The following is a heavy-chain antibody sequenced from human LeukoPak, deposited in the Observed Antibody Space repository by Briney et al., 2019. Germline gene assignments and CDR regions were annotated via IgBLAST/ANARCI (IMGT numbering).Heavy chain of an antibody. Sequence: PSETLSLTCTVSGGSISSGGYYWSWIRQPPGKGLEWIGYIYYSGSTYYNPSLKSRVTISVDTSKNQFSLKLSSVTAADTAVYYCASYLYGSGSYIQHWGQGTLVTVSS. CDR1: GGSISSGGYY. CDR2: IYYSGST. J-gene: IGHJ1*01. CDR3: ASYLYGSGSYIQH. D-gene: IGHD3-10*01. V-gene: IGHV4-30-4*08.